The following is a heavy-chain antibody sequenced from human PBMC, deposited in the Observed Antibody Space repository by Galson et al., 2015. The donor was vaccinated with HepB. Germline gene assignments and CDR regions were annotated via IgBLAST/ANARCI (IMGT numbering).Heavy chain of an antibody. CDR3: TRIALSGRYWYFDY. J-gene: IGHJ4*02. D-gene: IGHD1-26*01. Sequence: SLRLSCAASGFTFSSYTMNWVRQAPGKGLEWISYISTTSDNKFSADSVKGRFIISRDNAKNLLYLQMNSLRAEDTAVYYCTRIALSGRYWYFDYWGQGSLVTVSS. CDR2: ISTTSDNK. CDR1: GFTFSSYT. V-gene: IGHV3-48*01.